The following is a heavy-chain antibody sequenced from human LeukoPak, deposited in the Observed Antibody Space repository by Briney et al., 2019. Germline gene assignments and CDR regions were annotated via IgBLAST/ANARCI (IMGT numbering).Heavy chain of an antibody. CDR1: GFTFSSYA. V-gene: IGHV3-23*01. CDR3: AKGIWSGYRWYFDY. J-gene: IGHJ4*02. Sequence: GGSLRLSCAASGFTFSSYAMSWVRQAPGKGLKWVSAISASGGSTYYADSVKGRFTISRDNSKNTLYLQMNSMRAEDTAVYYCAKGIWSGYRWYFDYWGQGTLVTVS. D-gene: IGHD3-3*01. CDR2: ISASGGST.